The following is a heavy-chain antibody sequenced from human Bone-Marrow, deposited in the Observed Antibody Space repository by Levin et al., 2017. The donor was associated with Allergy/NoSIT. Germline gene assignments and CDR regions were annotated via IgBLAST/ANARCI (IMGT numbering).Heavy chain of an antibody. CDR1: GFTFSSYA. CDR3: AKRIFDGYSSGFDY. J-gene: IGHJ4*02. D-gene: IGHD5-18*01. Sequence: PGGSLRLSCAASGFTFSSYAMSWVRQAPGKGLEWVSAIRVSGGSTYYADSVKGRFTISRDNSKNTLYLQMSRLRAEDTAVYYCAKRIFDGYSSGFDYWGQGTLVTVSS. V-gene: IGHV3-23*01. CDR2: IRVSGGST.